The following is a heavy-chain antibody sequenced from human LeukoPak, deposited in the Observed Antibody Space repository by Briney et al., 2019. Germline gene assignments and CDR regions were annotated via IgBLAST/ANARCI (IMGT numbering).Heavy chain of an antibody. D-gene: IGHD2-2*03. CDR1: GYAFTSYG. CDR2: ISAYNGNT. Sequence: GASVKVYCKASGYAFTSYGISWVRQAPGQGLEWMGWISAYNGNTNYAQKLQGRVTMTTDTSTSTAYMELRSLRSDDTAVYYCARHLDPTDAFDIWGQGTMVTVSS. V-gene: IGHV1-18*01. CDR3: ARHLDPTDAFDI. J-gene: IGHJ3*02.